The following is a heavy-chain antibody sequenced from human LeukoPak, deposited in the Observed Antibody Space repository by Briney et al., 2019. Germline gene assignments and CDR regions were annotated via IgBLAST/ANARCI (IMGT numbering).Heavy chain of an antibody. D-gene: IGHD1-26*01. CDR1: GFTFGNYA. CDR3: SRYGFVGADFDY. CDR2: IRSKPYGGTA. V-gene: IGHV3-49*04. Sequence: PGGSLRLSCTASGFTFGNYAVTWVRQAPGKGLEWVGFIRSKPYGGTAEYAASVQGRFTISRDDSKTIAYPQMNSLKTEDTAVYYCSRYGFVGADFDYWGRGTLVTVSS. J-gene: IGHJ4*02.